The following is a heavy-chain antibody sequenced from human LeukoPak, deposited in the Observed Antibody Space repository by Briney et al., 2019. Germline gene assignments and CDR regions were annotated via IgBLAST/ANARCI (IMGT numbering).Heavy chain of an antibody. CDR1: GGSVSSYY. CDR3: ARRGSSGHYGGWFDP. J-gene: IGHJ5*02. V-gene: IGHV4-59*08. Sequence: PSETLSLTCSVSGGSVSSYYWGWIRQPPGKGLEWIGYIYYGGTTYYNPSLKSRVTISVDTPSNHVSLRLTSVTATDTAVYFCARRGSSGHYGGWFDPWGPGTLVTVSS. CDR2: IYYGGTT. D-gene: IGHD6-19*01.